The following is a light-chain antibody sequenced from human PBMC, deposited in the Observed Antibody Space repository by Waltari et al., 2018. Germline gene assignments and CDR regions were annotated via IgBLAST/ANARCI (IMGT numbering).Light chain of an antibody. CDR2: SNT. Sequence: QPVLTQPPSTSGTPGQTVSIACSGSMSNIGRLVVFLYQHFPGTAPKALIHSNTIRSSGVPDRFSASKSGTSASLTITGLQTEDEADYYCAAWDDTIHSALFGGGTKVTVL. J-gene: IGLJ3*02. V-gene: IGLV1-44*01. CDR3: AAWDDTIHSAL. CDR1: MSNIGRLV.